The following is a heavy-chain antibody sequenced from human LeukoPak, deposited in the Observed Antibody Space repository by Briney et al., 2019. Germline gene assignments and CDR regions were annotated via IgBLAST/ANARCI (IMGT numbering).Heavy chain of an antibody. CDR1: GGSISSSY. D-gene: IGHD6-19*01. J-gene: IGHJ3*02. V-gene: IGHV4-59*01. CDR2: IFYTGSN. Sequence: SETLSLTCSVSGGSISSSYWSWIRQAPGKGPEWIGYIFYTGSNDYSPSLKSRVTISVDTSKNQFPLRVNSVTAADTAVYYCARAIYSRAWYASDIWGQGTVVTVSA. CDR3: ARAIYSRAWYASDI.